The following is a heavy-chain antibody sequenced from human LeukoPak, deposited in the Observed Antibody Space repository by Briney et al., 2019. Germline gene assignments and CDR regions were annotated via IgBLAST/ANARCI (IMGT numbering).Heavy chain of an antibody. V-gene: IGHV3-21*01. CDR2: ISSSSRNI. D-gene: IGHD3-22*01. Sequence: GGSLRLSCAASGFTFSSYSMNWVRQAPGKGLEWVSSISSSSRNIYYADSVKGQFTISRDNAKNSLYLQRNSLRAEDTAVYYCARGPTMKMDVWGKGTTVTVSS. CDR1: GFTFSSYS. CDR3: ARGPTMKMDV. J-gene: IGHJ6*04.